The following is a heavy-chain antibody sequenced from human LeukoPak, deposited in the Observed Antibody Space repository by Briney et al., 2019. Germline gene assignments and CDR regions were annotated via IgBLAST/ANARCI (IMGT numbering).Heavy chain of an antibody. J-gene: IGHJ5*02. CDR1: GGSVSSYY. CDR3: ARGVTAGWFDP. CDR2: IYYSGST. V-gene: IGHV4-59*02. Sequence: SETLSLTCTVSGGSVSSYYWSWIRQPPGKGLEWIGYIYYSGSTNYNPSLKSRVTISADTSKNQFSLKLSSVTAADTAVYYCARGVTAGWFDPWGQGTLVTVSS. D-gene: IGHD3-10*01.